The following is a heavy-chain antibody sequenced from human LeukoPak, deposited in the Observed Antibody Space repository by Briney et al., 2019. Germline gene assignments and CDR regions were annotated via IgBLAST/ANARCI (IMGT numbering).Heavy chain of an antibody. CDR1: GFNFSSYA. CDR2: ISGSGGST. Sequence: GGSLRLSCAASGFNFSSYAMSWVRQAPGKGLEWVSAISGSGGSTYYADSVKGRFTISRDNSKNTLYLQMNSLRAEDTAVYHCAKDLAGYCSGGSCYSTALDYWGQGTLVTVSS. V-gene: IGHV3-23*01. J-gene: IGHJ4*02. CDR3: AKDLAGYCSGGSCYSTALDY. D-gene: IGHD2-15*01.